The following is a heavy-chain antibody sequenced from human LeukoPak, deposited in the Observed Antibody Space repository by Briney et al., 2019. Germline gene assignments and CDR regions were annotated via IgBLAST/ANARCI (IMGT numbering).Heavy chain of an antibody. D-gene: IGHD3-22*01. Sequence: GGSLRLSCAGSGFPFSSHGMNWVRQAPGKGLEGVSGISPGGGPTYYADSVKGRFTISRDDSKNTLYLQMNSLKTEDTAVYYCTTHPDRRVVTKPYYFDYWGQGTLVTVSS. CDR1: GFPFSSHG. V-gene: IGHV3-23*01. CDR2: ISPGGGPT. CDR3: TTHPDRRVVTKPYYFDY. J-gene: IGHJ4*02.